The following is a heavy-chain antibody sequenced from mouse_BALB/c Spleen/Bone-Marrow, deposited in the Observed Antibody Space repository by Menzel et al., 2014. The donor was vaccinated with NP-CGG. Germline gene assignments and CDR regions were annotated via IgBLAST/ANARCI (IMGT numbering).Heavy chain of an antibody. Sequence: EVMLVESGGGLVKPGGSLKLSCAASGFTFSSYAMSWVRQTPEKRLEWVATISSGGSYTYYPDSVKGRFTISRDNAKNTLYLQVSSLRSEDTAMYYCARHGGKGYAMDYWDQGTSVTVSS. V-gene: IGHV5-9-1*01. J-gene: IGHJ4*01. CDR3: ARHGGKGYAMDY. D-gene: IGHD2-1*01. CDR1: GFTFSSYA. CDR2: ISSGGSYT.